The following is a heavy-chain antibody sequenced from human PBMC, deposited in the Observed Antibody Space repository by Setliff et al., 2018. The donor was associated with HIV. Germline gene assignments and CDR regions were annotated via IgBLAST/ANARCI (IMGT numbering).Heavy chain of an antibody. D-gene: IGHD5-18*01. CDR1: GGSISSGSYY. CDR3: ARGRLGGYTYGSPPAFFDI. Sequence: SETLSLTCTVSGGSISSGSYYWSWIRQPAGKGLEWIGHIYTSGSTNYNPSPKSRLTISVDTSENQFSLKLGSVTAADTAVYYCARGRLGGYTYGSPPAFFDIWAKGQWSPSPQ. J-gene: IGHJ3*02. V-gene: IGHV4-61*09. CDR2: IYTSGST.